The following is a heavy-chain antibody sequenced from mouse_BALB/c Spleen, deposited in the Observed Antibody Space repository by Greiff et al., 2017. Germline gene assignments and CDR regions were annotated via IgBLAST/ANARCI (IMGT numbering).Heavy chain of an antibody. J-gene: IGHJ3*01. D-gene: IGHD1-1*01. CDR1: GFTFSSYA. V-gene: IGHV5-6-5*01. Sequence: EVNLVESGGGLVKPGGSLKLSCAASGFTFSSYAMSWVRQTPEKRLEWVASISSGGSTYYPDSVKGRFTISRDNARNILYLQMSSLRSEDTAMYYCARGGDYGSSYWFAYWGQGTLVTVSA. CDR2: ISSGGST. CDR3: ARGGDYGSSYWFAY.